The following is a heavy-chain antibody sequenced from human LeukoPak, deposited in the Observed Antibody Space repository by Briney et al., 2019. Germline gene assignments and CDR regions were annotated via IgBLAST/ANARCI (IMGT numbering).Heavy chain of an antibody. CDR1: GFTFSKFA. V-gene: IGHV3-23*01. CDR2: ISASGGKT. Sequence: GGSLRLSCVASGFTFSKFAVSWVRQAPGKGLEWVSSISASGGKTYDADSVKGRFTISRDNAKNSLYLQLNSLRAEDTAVYYCGSTVREGEDQWGQGTLVTVSS. J-gene: IGHJ4*02. D-gene: IGHD3-10*01. CDR3: GSTVREGEDQ.